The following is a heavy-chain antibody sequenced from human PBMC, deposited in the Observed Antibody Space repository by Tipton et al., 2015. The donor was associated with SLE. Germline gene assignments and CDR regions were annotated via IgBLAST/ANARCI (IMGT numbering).Heavy chain of an antibody. CDR2: IRYDGSNK. Sequence: SLRLSCAASGFTFSSYGMHWVRQAPGKGLEWVAFIRYDGSNKYYADSVKGRFTISRDNSKNTLYLQMNSLRAEDTAVYYCAKDGTYCRSSNCYTPWYFYATDVWGHGTAVTVSS. J-gene: IGHJ6*02. CDR1: GFTFSSYG. D-gene: IGHD2-2*02. CDR3: AKDGTYCRSSNCYTPWYFYATDV. V-gene: IGHV3-30*02.